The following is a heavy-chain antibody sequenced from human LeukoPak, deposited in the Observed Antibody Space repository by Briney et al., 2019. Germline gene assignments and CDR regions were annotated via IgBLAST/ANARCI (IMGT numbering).Heavy chain of an antibody. Sequence: SETLSLTCAVYGGSFSGYYWSWIRQPPGKGLEWIGEINHSGSTNYNPSLKSRVTISVDTSKNQFSLKLSSVTAADTAVYYCASLRALRYYYGSGSYQTLPWGQGTLVTVSS. CDR1: GGSFSGYY. J-gene: IGHJ5*02. V-gene: IGHV4-34*01. D-gene: IGHD3-10*01. CDR2: INHSGST. CDR3: ASLRALRYYYGSGSYQTLP.